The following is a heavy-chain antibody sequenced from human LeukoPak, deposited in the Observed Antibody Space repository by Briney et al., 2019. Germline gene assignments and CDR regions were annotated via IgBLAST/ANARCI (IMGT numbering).Heavy chain of an antibody. CDR1: GFTFSNYW. D-gene: IGHD3-3*01. Sequence: PGGSLRLSCAASGFTFSNYWMNWVRQAPGKGLEWVSDIKQDGSEMLYAESVRGRFTVSRDNAKMSLFLQLNSLRAEDTAVYYCARDNGVVHGVYYMDVWGKGTTVTVS. V-gene: IGHV3-7*01. CDR3: ARDNGVVHGVYYMDV. J-gene: IGHJ6*03. CDR2: IKQDGSEM.